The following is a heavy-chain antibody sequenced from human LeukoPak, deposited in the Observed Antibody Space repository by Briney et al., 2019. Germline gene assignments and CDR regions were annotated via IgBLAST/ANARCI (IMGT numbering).Heavy chain of an antibody. D-gene: IGHD3-22*01. CDR2: INPSGGST. V-gene: IGHV1-46*01. CDR3: ARGPGPADDGGGYCFDY. Sequence: ASVKVSCKASGDTFSNFAISWVRQAPGQGLEWMGVINPSGGSTTSAQKFQGRVTMTRDTSTSTVYMELRSLRSEDTAVYYCARGPGPADDGGGYCFDYWGQGTLVTVSS. J-gene: IGHJ4*02. CDR1: GDTFSNFA.